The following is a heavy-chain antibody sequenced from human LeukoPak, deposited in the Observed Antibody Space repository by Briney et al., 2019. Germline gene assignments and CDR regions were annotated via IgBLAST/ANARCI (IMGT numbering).Heavy chain of an antibody. CDR1: GFPFSSYW. D-gene: IGHD3-3*01. CDR2: IKQDGSEK. CDR3: AGGPGFLIDC. Sequence: PGGSLRLSCVASGFPFSSYWMSWVRQAPGKGLEWVANIKQDGSEKHYVDSVKGRLTISRDNAKNLLYLQMNSLRVEDTAVYYCAGGPGFLIDCWGQGTLVTVSS. J-gene: IGHJ4*02. V-gene: IGHV3-7*01.